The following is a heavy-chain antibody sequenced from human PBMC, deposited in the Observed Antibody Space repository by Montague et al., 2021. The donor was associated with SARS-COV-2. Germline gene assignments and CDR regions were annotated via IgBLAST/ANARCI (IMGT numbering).Heavy chain of an antibody. CDR3: AGGSWVTTDY. V-gene: IGHV3-66*02. D-gene: IGHD4-17*01. Sequence: SLRLSCAASGSNVSDNDMNWIRQAPGKGLEWVSVIYSGGSSTYYXDSVKGRFTISRDIYKNMVYLQMNNLRPEDTAVYYCAGGSWVTTDYWGQGTLVTVSS. CDR2: IYSGGSST. CDR1: GSNVSDND. J-gene: IGHJ4*02.